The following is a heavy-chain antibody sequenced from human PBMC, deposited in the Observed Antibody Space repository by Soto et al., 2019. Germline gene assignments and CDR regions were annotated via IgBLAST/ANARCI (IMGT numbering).Heavy chain of an antibody. D-gene: IGHD3-3*01. CDR1: GFTFSSYS. J-gene: IGHJ3*02. CDR2: ISSSSSTI. V-gene: IGHV3-48*01. CDR3: ARDPYDFWSGPI. Sequence: GALRLSCAASGFTFSSYSMNWVRQAPGKGLEWVSYISSSSSTIYYADSVKGRFTISRDNAKNSLYLQMNSLRAEDTAVYYCARDPYDFWSGPIWGQGTMVTVSS.